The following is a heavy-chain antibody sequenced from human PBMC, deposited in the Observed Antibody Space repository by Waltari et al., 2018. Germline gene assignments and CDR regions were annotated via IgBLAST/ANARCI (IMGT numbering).Heavy chain of an antibody. CDR1: GGSISISSYY. CDR3: AGHLNYYDSEYYFDY. CDR2: IYYSGRT. Sequence: QLQLQESGPGLVKPSETLSLTSTVSGGSISISSYYWGWIRQPPGKGLEWIGSIYYSGRTYYNPSLKSRVTRSVDTSKNQFSLKLSSVTAADTAVYYCAGHLNYYDSEYYFDYWGQGTLVTVSS. V-gene: IGHV4-39*01. J-gene: IGHJ4*02. D-gene: IGHD3-22*01.